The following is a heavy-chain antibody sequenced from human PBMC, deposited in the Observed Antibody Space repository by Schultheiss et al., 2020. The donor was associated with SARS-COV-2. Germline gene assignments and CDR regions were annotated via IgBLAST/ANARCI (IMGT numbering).Heavy chain of an antibody. CDR3: AKRGKAAHCSSTSCYTGNDFDY. CDR2: ISTTGGAT. J-gene: IGHJ4*02. CDR1: GFTFSTYA. D-gene: IGHD2-2*02. V-gene: IGHV3-23*01. Sequence: GGSLRLSCAASGFTFSTYAMNWVRQAPGKGLEWVSVISTTGGATYYADSVKGRFTISRDNSKNTLYLQMNSLRAEDMAVYYCAKRGKAAHCSSTSCYTGNDFDYWGQGTLVTVSS.